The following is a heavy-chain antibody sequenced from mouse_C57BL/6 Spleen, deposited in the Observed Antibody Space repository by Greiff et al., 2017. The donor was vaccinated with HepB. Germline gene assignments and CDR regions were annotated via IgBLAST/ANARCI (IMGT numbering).Heavy chain of an antibody. Sequence: QVQLQQSGPELVKPGASVKISCKASGYAFSSSWMNWVKQRPGKGLEWIGRIYPGDGDTNYNGKFKGKATLTADKSSSTAYMKLSSLTSEDSAVYFCARYRGYFDVWGTGTTVTVSS. CDR3: ARYRGYFDV. V-gene: IGHV1-82*01. CDR1: GYAFSSSW. CDR2: IYPGDGDT. D-gene: IGHD2-12*01. J-gene: IGHJ1*03.